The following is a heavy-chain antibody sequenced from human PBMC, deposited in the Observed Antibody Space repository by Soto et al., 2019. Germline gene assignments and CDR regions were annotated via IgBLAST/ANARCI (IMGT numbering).Heavy chain of an antibody. CDR1: GFTFPNYA. Sequence: EVRLLESGGGLVQPGGSLRLSCAASGFTFPNYAMRWVRQAPGKGLEWVSVVTGRASSTYYADSVEGRFTISRDNSRNTLFLQMNRLGAEDTAVYYCANHLPSKENQLLWADAFHIWGRVTKLTVSS. V-gene: IGHV3-23*01. CDR3: ANHLPSKENQLLWADAFHI. J-gene: IGHJ3*02. D-gene: IGHD2-2*01. CDR2: VTGRASST.